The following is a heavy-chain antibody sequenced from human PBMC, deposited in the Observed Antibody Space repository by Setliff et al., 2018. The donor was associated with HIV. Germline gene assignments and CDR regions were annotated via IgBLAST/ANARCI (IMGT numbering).Heavy chain of an antibody. CDR2: INHSGST. J-gene: IGHJ6*04. V-gene: IGHV4-34*01. CDR3: AREDYYYYGMDV. CDR1: GGSISSYY. Sequence: SETLSLTCTVSGGSISSYYWSWIRQPPGKGLEWIGEINHSGSTNYNPSLRSRVTISVDTSKNQFSLKLSSVTAADTAVYYCAREDYYYYGMDVWGKGTTVTVSS.